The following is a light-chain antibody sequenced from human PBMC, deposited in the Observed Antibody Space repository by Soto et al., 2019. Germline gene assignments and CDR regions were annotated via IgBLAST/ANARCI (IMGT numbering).Light chain of an antibody. J-gene: IGKJ1*01. CDR2: AAS. CDR1: QVISSY. Sequence: IHLTHSPSFLSASVLYRVTITFLASQVISSYLAWYQQKPGKAPKLLIYAASSLQSGVPSRFSGSGSGTDFTLTISSLQPEDFATCSCQQSYSIPWTFGQGTKVDI. V-gene: IGKV1-39*01. CDR3: QQSYSIPWT.